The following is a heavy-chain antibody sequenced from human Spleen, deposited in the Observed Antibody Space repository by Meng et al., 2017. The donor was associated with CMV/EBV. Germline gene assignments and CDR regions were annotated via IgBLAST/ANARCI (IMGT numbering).Heavy chain of an antibody. CDR3: AGVGVGESCSSTSCYIREYYYYGMDV. CDR2: IIQSLGKA. J-gene: IGHJ6*02. V-gene: IGHV1-69*10. D-gene: IGHD2-2*02. Sequence: WVREAPGQRLEWMGGIIQSLGKASYAQRYKGSITITADKSTRKAYMEMSSLRSEDTAVYYGAGVGVGESCSSTSCYIREYYYYGMDVWGQGTTVTVSS.